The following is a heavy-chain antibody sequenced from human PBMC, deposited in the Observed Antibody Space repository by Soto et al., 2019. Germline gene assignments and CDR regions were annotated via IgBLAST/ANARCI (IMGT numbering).Heavy chain of an antibody. J-gene: IGHJ6*03. Sequence: EVQLAESGGGLAQPGGSLRLSCAASGFTLSGYAMDWVRQAPGKGLEYVSGISSNGVGTYYANSVQGRFTISRDNSKNTGYLRMGSLRPDDMAVYYCAGRARPDFYYMDVWGKGATVTVSS. D-gene: IGHD6-6*01. CDR3: AGRARPDFYYMDV. V-gene: IGHV3-64*01. CDR1: GFTLSGYA. CDR2: ISSNGVGT.